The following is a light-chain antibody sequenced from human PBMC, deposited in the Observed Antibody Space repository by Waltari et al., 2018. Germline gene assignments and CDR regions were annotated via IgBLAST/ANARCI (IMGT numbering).Light chain of an antibody. CDR3: QQYGSSLLT. V-gene: IGKV3-20*01. J-gene: IGKJ3*01. Sequence: EIVLTQSPGTLSWSPGERATLSCRASQSDNSSYLAWYQQKPGQAPRLLIYGASRRATGIPDRFSGSGSGTDFTLTISSLEPEDFAVYYCQQYGSSLLTFGPGTKVDIK. CDR2: GAS. CDR1: QSDNSSY.